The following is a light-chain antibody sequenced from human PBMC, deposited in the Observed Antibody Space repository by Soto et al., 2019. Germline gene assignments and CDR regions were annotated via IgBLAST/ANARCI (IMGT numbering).Light chain of an antibody. CDR2: AAS. CDR3: QQTYSIPIT. CDR1: QGVNRW. Sequence: DVQVTQSPSSVSSSVGDIVTLSCRASQGVNRWLAWYQQKPGKAPKVLIYAASSLQSGVPSRFSGSGSGTDFTLTISSLQPEDFATYYCQQTYSIPITFGQGTKVDIK. J-gene: IGKJ1*01. V-gene: IGKV1-12*01.